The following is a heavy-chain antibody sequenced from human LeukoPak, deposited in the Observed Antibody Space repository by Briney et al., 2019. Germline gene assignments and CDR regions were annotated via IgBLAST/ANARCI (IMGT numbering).Heavy chain of an antibody. CDR3: ARDGCGGSCYARFDY. Sequence: ASVKVSCKASGYTFTGYYMHWVRQAPGQGLEWMGWINPNSGGTNYAQKLQGRVTMTTDTSTSTAYIELRSLRSDDTAVYYCARDGCGGSCYARFDYWGQGTLVTVSS. D-gene: IGHD2-15*01. V-gene: IGHV1-2*02. CDR2: INPNSGGT. CDR1: GYTFTGYY. J-gene: IGHJ4*02.